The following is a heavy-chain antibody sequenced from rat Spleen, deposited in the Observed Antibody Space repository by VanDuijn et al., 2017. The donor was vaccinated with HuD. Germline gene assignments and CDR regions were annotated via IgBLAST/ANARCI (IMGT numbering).Heavy chain of an antibody. J-gene: IGHJ3*01. CDR2: IWGDGNT. D-gene: IGHD1-6*01. CDR1: GFSLTSYH. Sequence: QVQLKESGPGLVQPSQTLSLTCTVSGFSLTSYHVSWVRQPPGKGLEWMGGIWGDGNTNYNAALKSRLSINRDTSKSQVFLKMNSLQTDDTAIYFCTREVYTTDYYYGWFTHWGQGTLVTVSS. V-gene: IGHV2-43*01. CDR3: TREVYTTDYYYGWFTH.